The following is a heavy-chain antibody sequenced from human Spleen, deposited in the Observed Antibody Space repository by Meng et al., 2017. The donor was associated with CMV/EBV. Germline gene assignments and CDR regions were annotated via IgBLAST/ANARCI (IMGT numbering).Heavy chain of an antibody. V-gene: IGHV1-69*05. Sequence: SVKVSCKASGYTFTRFGITWVRQAPGQGLEWMGGIILIFGTANYAQKFQGRVTITTDESTSTAYMELSSLRSEDTAVYYCASSSDGDYYYYGMDVWGQGTTVTVSS. CDR1: GYTFTRFG. CDR2: IILIFGTA. D-gene: IGHD4-17*01. CDR3: ASSSDGDYYYYGMDV. J-gene: IGHJ6*02.